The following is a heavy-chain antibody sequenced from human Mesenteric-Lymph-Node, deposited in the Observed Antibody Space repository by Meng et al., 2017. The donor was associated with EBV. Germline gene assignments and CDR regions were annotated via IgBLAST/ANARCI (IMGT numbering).Heavy chain of an antibody. CDR1: GDSFNNFG. D-gene: IGHD5-12*01. J-gene: IGHJ4*02. CDR3: VRDLWLRIGECV. Sequence: VQLGESGVEVKKPGSSVKVSCKGSGDSFNNFGISWVRQAPGQGLEWMGDITPVFGIANYAESFQGRVTISADTSTRTTYMDLSSLRSDDTAVYYCVRDLWLRIGECVWGQGTLVTVSS. V-gene: IGHV1-69*17. CDR2: ITPVFGIA.